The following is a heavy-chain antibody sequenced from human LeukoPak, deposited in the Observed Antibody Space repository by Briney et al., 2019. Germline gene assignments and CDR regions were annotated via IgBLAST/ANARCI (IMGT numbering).Heavy chain of an antibody. J-gene: IGHJ4*02. V-gene: IGHV3-74*01. D-gene: IGHD5-18*01. CDR2: INSDGSSI. Sequence: GGSLRLSCAASGVSFSNSWMHWVRQGPGKGLVWVSRINSDGSSISYADSVKGRFTISRDNAKNTLYLQMNSLRAEDTAVYYCARVANAYSYGYFLYWGQGALVTVSS. CDR1: GVSFSNSW. CDR3: ARVANAYSYGYFLY.